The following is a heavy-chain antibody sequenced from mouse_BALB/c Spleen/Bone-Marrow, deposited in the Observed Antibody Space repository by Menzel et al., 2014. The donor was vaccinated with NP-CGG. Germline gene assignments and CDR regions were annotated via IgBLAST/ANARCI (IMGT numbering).Heavy chain of an antibody. J-gene: IGHJ3*01. CDR2: INSDGGST. D-gene: IGHD1-1*01. CDR3: ARHGDYYGSSLFAY. CDR1: EYEFPSHD. Sequence: DVKLVESGGGLVQPGASLKLSCESNEYEFPSHDMSWVRKTPEKRLELVAAINSDGGSTYYPDTMERRFIISRDNSKKTLYLEMSSLRSEDTAFYYCARHGDYYGSSLFAYWGQGTLVTVSA. V-gene: IGHV5-2*01.